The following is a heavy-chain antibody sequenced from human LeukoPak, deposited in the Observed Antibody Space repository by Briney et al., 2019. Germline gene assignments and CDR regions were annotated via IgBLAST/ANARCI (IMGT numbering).Heavy chain of an antibody. CDR3: SRVVRGQFDG. V-gene: IGHV3-11*05. Sequence: AGSLRLSSAAYALTFSAYYMSWVSQPPGKGLEWVSYISSSSNYTNYADSVKGPFTLCRDNAKHSLYLQINSLRAARTAVYYWSRVVRGQFDGWGQGTVVTVSS. CDR1: ALTFSAYY. CDR2: ISSSSNYT. J-gene: IGHJ4*02.